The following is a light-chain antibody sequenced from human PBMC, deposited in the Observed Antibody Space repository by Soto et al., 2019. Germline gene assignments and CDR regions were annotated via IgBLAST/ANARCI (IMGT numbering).Light chain of an antibody. J-gene: IGKJ4*01. CDR2: GAS. Sequence: EIVLTQSPGTLSLSPGERATLSCMASQSVSSNFLAWYHENAGQAPRLLIYGASSRATGIPDRFSGSGSGTDFTLTISRLEPEDFAVYYCRQYGRSLGFAFGGGIKGEIK. CDR1: QSVSSNF. CDR3: RQYGRSLGFA. V-gene: IGKV3-20*01.